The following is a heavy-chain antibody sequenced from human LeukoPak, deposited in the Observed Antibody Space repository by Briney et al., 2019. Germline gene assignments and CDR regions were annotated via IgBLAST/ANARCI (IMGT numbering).Heavy chain of an antibody. V-gene: IGHV1-69*13. CDR2: IIPIFGTA. Sequence: PSVKVSCKASGGTFSSYAISWVRQAPGQGLEWMGGIIPIFGTANYAQKFQGRVTITADESTSTAYMELSSLRSEDTAVYYCARESGPYYYDSSGYNWFDPWGQGTLVTVSS. CDR1: GGTFSSYA. CDR3: ARESGPYYYDSSGYNWFDP. D-gene: IGHD3-22*01. J-gene: IGHJ5*02.